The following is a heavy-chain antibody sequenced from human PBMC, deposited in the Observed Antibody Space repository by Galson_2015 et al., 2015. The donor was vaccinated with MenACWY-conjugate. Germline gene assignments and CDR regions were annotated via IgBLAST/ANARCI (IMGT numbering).Heavy chain of an antibody. CDR3: AADRRQVRRGWLPY. D-gene: IGHD5-18*01. Sequence: SCKVSGYTLTDLSMYWVRQAPGKGLGWMGGFNPGDGKTIYAQRFQGRVTMTEDTSTDTAYMELSSLRSEDTAVYYCAADRRQVRRGWLPYWGQGTLVTVSS. V-gene: IGHV1-24*01. J-gene: IGHJ4*02. CDR1: GYTLTDLS. CDR2: FNPGDGKT.